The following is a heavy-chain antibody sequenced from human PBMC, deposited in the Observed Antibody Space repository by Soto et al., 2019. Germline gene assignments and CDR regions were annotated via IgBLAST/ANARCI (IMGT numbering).Heavy chain of an antibody. CDR1: GFTFSRYW. CDR3: AIDRRGREDY. V-gene: IGHV3-74*01. CDR2: INQDGSRI. Sequence: EVQLVESGGGLVQSGGSLRLSCVVSGFTFSRYWMHWVRQAPGKGLVWVSRINQDGSRIDYVDSVKGRFTISRDNAQNTLYLQMNGLTAEDTAIYYCAIDRRGREDYWGQGTLVTVSS. J-gene: IGHJ4*02. D-gene: IGHD1-26*01.